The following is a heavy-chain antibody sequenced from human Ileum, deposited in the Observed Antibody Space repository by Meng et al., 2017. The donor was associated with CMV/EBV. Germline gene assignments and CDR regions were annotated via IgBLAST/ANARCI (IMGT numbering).Heavy chain of an antibody. CDR1: GFTFSSYW. CDR3: ARGNNYAMDV. D-gene: IGHD1/OR15-1a*01. CDR2: INSDGTTT. Sequence: GGSLRLSCAVSGFTFSSYWMHWVRQAPGQGLVWVSRINSDGTTTKYADSVKGRFTISRDNAENTLYLQMNTLRAEDTAVYYCARGNNYAMDVWGQGTTVTVS. J-gene: IGHJ6*02. V-gene: IGHV3-74*01.